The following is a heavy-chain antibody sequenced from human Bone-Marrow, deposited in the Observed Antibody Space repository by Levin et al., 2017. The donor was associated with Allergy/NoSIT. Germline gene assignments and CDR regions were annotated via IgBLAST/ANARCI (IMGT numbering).Heavy chain of an antibody. V-gene: IGHV3-23*01. Sequence: GGSLRLSCAASGFTFSSYAMSWVRQAPGKGLEWVSAISGSGGSTYYADSVKGRFTISRDNSKNTLYLQMNSLRAEDTAVYYCTDAGVVTRGRNAFDYWGQGTLVTVSS. CDR3: TDAGVVTRGRNAFDY. J-gene: IGHJ4*02. CDR2: ISGSGGST. D-gene: IGHD4-23*01. CDR1: GFTFSSYA.